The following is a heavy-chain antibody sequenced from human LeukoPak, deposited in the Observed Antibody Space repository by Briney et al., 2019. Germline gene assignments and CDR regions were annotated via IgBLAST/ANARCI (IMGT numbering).Heavy chain of an antibody. CDR3: ARDRGRKWLLDY. J-gene: IGHJ4*02. CDR2: ISYDGSNK. D-gene: IGHD6-19*01. CDR1: GFTFSSYA. Sequence: PGGSLRLSCAASGFTFSSYAMHWVRQAPGKGLEWVAVISYDGSNKYYADSVKGRFTISRDNSKNTLYLQMNSLRAEDTAVYYCARDRGRKWLLDYWGQGTLVTVSS. V-gene: IGHV3-30-3*01.